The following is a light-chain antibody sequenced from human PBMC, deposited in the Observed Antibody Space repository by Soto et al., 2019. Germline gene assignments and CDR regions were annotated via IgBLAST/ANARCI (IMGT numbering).Light chain of an antibody. V-gene: IGLV2-14*01. J-gene: IGLJ1*01. CDR1: STDVGGYNF. CDR2: EVT. CDR3: SSYTSTNTYV. Sequence: QSVLTQPGSVSGSPGQSITISSTGTSTDVGGYNFVSWYQQHPMKAPRLIIYEVTKRPSGVSARFSGSKSANTASLTISGLQAEDEADYYCSSYTSTNTYVFGTGTKVTVL.